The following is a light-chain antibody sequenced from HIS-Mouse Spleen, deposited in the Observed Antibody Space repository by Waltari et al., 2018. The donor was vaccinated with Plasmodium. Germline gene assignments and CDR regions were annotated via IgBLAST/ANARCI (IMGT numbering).Light chain of an antibody. Sequence: QSALTQPPSASGSPGQSVTISCTGTSSDVGGYNYVSWYQQHPGKAPKLSIYEVSKRPSGVPDRFSGSKSGNTASLTVSGRQAEDEADYYCSSYAGSNNLVFGGGTKLTVL. CDR1: SSDVGGYNY. V-gene: IGLV2-8*01. J-gene: IGLJ2*01. CDR3: SSYAGSNNLV. CDR2: EVS.